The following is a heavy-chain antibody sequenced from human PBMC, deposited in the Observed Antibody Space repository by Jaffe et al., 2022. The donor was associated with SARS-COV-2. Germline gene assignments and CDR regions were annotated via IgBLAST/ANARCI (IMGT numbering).Heavy chain of an antibody. CDR1: GFTFNTYI. V-gene: IGHV3-30*09. CDR3: ARALSPRAHNDF. CDR2: ISFAGDKE. Sequence: QVQLVQSGGGVVQPGRSLRLSCAASGFTFNTYIMHWVRQPPGKGLEWVALISFAGDKEYYADSVKGRFAISRDNSKNTLYLQLNSLTADDTAVYYCARALSPRAHNDFWGQGTLVTVSS. J-gene: IGHJ4*02.